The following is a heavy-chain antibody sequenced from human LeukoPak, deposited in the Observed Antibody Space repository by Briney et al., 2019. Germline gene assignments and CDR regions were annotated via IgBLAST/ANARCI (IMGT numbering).Heavy chain of an antibody. CDR1: GGSISSYY. D-gene: IGHD3-22*01. CDR3: ARGSGARDNSGYRFDY. Sequence: PSETLSLTCSVSGGSISSYYWTWIRQPPGKGLEWIGYIYDSRSTNYNSSLKSRVTISVDTSKSQLSPKLSSVIASDTAVYYCARGSGARDNSGYRFDYWGQGTLVTVSS. CDR2: IYDSRST. J-gene: IGHJ4*02. V-gene: IGHV4-59*01.